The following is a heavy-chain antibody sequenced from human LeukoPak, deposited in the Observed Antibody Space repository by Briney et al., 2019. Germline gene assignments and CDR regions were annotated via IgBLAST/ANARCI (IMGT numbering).Heavy chain of an antibody. CDR3: ARVRGHYDSSGYYYDFDY. V-gene: IGHV4-59*11. CDR2: IYYSGST. Sequence: KPSETLSLTCTVSGGSISSHYWSWIRQPPGKGLEWIGYIYYSGSTNYNPSLESRVTISVDTSKNQFSLKLSSVTAADTAVYYCARVRGHYDSSGYYYDFDYWGQGTLVTVSS. J-gene: IGHJ4*02. CDR1: GGSISSHY. D-gene: IGHD3-22*01.